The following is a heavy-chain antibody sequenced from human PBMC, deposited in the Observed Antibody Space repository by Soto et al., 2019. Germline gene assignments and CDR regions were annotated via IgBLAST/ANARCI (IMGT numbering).Heavy chain of an antibody. Sequence: PGGSLRLSCAASGFTFSSYGMHWVRQAPGKGLEWVAVISYDGSNKYYADSVKGRFTISRDNSKNTLYLQMNSLRAEDTAVYYCAKDVRGWDLNYYGMDVWGQGTTVTVSS. D-gene: IGHD6-19*01. CDR1: GFTFSSYG. J-gene: IGHJ6*02. V-gene: IGHV3-30*18. CDR3: AKDVRGWDLNYYGMDV. CDR2: ISYDGSNK.